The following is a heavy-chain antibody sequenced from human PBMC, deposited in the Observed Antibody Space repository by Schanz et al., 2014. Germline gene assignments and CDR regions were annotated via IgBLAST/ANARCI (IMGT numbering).Heavy chain of an antibody. V-gene: IGHV3-33*01. Sequence: QVQLVESGGGVVQPGRSLRLSCAASGFTFSKYGMHWVRQAPGKGLEWVAVIWYDGSNKYYADSVKGRFTISRDNSKNTLYLQMNSLRAEDTAVYYCARHGDNGRALSFDIWGQGTMVTVSS. CDR2: IWYDGSNK. J-gene: IGHJ3*02. D-gene: IGHD4-17*01. CDR3: ARHGDNGRALSFDI. CDR1: GFTFSKYG.